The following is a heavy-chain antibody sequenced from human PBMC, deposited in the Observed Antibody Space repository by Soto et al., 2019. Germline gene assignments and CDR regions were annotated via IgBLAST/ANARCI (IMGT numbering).Heavy chain of an antibody. D-gene: IGHD2-15*01. CDR1: GISVNTNGYY. CDR2: IYSSGST. V-gene: IGHV4-39*01. CDR3: AGFVVPASRNTDFDY. J-gene: IGHJ4*02. Sequence: SETLSLTCSVSGISVNTNGYYWGWVRQPPGKGLDWIGNIYSSGSTFYNPSLRGRVTISVDTSKNQFSLKVNSVTAADTAVYYCAGFVVPASRNTDFDYWGQGTMVTVSP.